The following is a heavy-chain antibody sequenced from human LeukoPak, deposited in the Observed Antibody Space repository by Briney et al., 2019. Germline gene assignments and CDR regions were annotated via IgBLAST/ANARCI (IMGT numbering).Heavy chain of an antibody. Sequence: GGSLRLSCAASGFTFSSYAMTWVRQAPGKGLEWVSAISGSGGSTYYADSVRGRFTISRDNSKNTLYLQMNSLRAEDTAVYFCAKGSKAVLFTRDHYMDVWGKGTTVTISS. CDR3: AKGSKAVLFTRDHYMDV. V-gene: IGHV3-23*01. D-gene: IGHD6-19*01. CDR2: ISGSGGST. CDR1: GFTFSSYA. J-gene: IGHJ6*03.